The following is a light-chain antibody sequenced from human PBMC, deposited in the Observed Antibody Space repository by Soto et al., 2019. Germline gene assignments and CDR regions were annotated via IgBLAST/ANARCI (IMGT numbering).Light chain of an antibody. V-gene: IGLV2-14*01. CDR3: NSYTTSNTRQIV. CDR1: SSDVGGYNY. CDR2: DVS. J-gene: IGLJ1*01. Sequence: QSVLTQPASVSGSPGQSITISCTGTSSDVGGYNYVSWYQQHPGKAPKFMIYDVSNRPLGVSTRFSGSKSGNTASLTISGLQAEDEADYYCNSYTTSNTRQIVFGTGTKVTVL.